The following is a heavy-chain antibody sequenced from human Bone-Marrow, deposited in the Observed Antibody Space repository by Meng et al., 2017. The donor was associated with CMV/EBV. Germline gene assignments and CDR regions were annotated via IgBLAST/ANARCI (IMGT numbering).Heavy chain of an antibody. V-gene: IGHV3-33*01. CDR3: AREYSSSSRYYYYGMDV. J-gene: IGHJ6*02. Sequence: GESLKISCAASGFLFSSYAIHWVRQAPGKGLEWVAVIWYDGSNKYYADSVKGRFTISRDNSKNTLYLQMNSLKAEDTAVYYCAREYSSSSRYYYYGMDVWGQGTTVTVSS. CDR2: IWYDGSNK. CDR1: GFLFSSYA. D-gene: IGHD6-6*01.